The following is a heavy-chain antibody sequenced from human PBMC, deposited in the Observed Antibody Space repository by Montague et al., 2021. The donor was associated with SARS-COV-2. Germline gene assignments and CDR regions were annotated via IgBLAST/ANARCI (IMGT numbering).Heavy chain of an antibody. Sequence: SETLSLTCTISGGSLKIDSSYWSWVRQPAGKGLEWIGSIFSGGSPDYSPSLKSRVAISLDTSNYRFSLRLTSVTAADTAVYFCARGGNSFDDWGQGILVTVSS. V-gene: IGHV4-61*10. CDR1: GGSLKIDSSY. J-gene: IGHJ4*02. CDR2: IFSGGSP. CDR3: ARGGNSFDD.